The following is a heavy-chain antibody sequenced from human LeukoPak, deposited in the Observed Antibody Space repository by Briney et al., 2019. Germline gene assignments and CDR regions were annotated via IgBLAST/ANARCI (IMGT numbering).Heavy chain of an antibody. D-gene: IGHD6-13*01. Sequence: SETLSLTCTVSVGSISSYYWTWIRQPPGKGLEWIGYINYSGSTNYSPSLKSRVTISVDTSKNQFSLKLSSVTAADTAVYYCARGVSSLGGSARANDYWGQGTLVTVSS. J-gene: IGHJ4*02. V-gene: IGHV4-59*01. CDR2: INYSGST. CDR3: ARGVSSLGGSARANDY. CDR1: VGSISSYY.